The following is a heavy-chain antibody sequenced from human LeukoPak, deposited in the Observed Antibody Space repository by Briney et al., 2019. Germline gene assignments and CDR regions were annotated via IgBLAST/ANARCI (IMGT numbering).Heavy chain of an antibody. CDR2: INPNSGGT. Sequence: GASVKVSCKASGYTFTGYYMHWVRRAPGQGLEWMGWINPNSGGTNYAQKFQGRVTMTRDTSISTAYMELSRLRSDDTAVYYCARWDIVVVPAAGFDYWGQGTLATVSS. CDR3: ARWDIVVVPAAGFDY. D-gene: IGHD2-2*01. V-gene: IGHV1-2*02. CDR1: GYTFTGYY. J-gene: IGHJ4*02.